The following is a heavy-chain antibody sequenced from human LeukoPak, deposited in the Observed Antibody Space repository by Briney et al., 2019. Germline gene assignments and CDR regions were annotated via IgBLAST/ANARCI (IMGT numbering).Heavy chain of an antibody. CDR3: AGSGVYYDSSGYYQGRLAFDI. CDR2: IYTSGST. D-gene: IGHD3-22*01. J-gene: IGHJ3*02. CDR1: GGSISSGSYY. V-gene: IGHV4-61*02. Sequence: SQTLSLTCTVSGGSISSGSYYWSWIRQPAGKGLEWIGRIYTSGSTNYNPSLKSRVTISVDTSKNQFSLKLSSVTAADTAVYYCAGSGVYYDSSGYYQGRLAFDIWGQGTMVTVSS.